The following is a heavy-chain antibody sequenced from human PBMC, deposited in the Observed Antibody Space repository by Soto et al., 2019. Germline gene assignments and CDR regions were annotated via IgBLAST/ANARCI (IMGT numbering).Heavy chain of an antibody. CDR2: IYWDDDK. V-gene: IGHV2-5*02. CDR3: AHLPWKQLWPRAPVVY. J-gene: IGHJ4*02. CDR1: GFSLSTSGVG. Sequence: QITLKESGPTLVKPTQTLTLTCTFSGFSLSTSGVGVGWSRQPPGKALEWLGIIYWDDDKRYRPSLTSRLTITKDTSKNHLVLTMTNMDPVDTATYYCAHLPWKQLWPRAPVVYWGQGTPVTVSS. D-gene: IGHD5-18*01.